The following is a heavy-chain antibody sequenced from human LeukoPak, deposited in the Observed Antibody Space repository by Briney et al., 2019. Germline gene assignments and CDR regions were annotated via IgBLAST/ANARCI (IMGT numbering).Heavy chain of an antibody. CDR3: ARGQLWIDY. D-gene: IGHD3-10*01. Sequence: GGSLRLSCGASGFTFSSYEMNWVRPAPGKGLEWVSYISSSGRTIYYADSVKGRFTISRDNAKNSLYLQMNSLRAEDTAVYYCARGQLWIDYWGQGTLVTVSS. V-gene: IGHV3-48*03. CDR1: GFTFSSYE. CDR2: ISSSGRTI. J-gene: IGHJ4*02.